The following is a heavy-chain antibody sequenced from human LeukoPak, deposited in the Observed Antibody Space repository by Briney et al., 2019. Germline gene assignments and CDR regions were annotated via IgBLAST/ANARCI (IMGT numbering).Heavy chain of an antibody. CDR1: GFTFSSYA. CDR2: ISSNGGST. D-gene: IGHD6-13*01. Sequence: GGSLRLSCAASGFTFSSYAMHWVRQAPGKGLEYVSAISSNGGSTYYANSVKGRFTISRDNSKNTLYLQMGSLRAEDMAVYYCARDHSSGWYLQYYFDYWGQGTPVTVSS. CDR3: ARDHSSGWYLQYYFDY. V-gene: IGHV3-64*01. J-gene: IGHJ4*02.